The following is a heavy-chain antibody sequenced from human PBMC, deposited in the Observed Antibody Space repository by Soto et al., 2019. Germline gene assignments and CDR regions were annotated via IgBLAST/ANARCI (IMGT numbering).Heavy chain of an antibody. Sequence: ASVKVSCKASRYTFIRSAMHWVRQAPGQRLEWMGWINAGNGNTKYSQKFQGRVTITRDTSASTAYMELSSLRSEDTAVYYCARGLNGYLHYFDYWGQGTPVTVSS. CDR3: ARGLNGYLHYFDY. J-gene: IGHJ4*02. CDR1: RYTFIRSA. CDR2: INAGNGNT. D-gene: IGHD5-18*01. V-gene: IGHV1-3*01.